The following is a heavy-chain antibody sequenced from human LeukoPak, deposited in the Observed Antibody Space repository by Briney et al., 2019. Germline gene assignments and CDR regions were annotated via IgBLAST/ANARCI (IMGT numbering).Heavy chain of an antibody. CDR1: GFSFSSSA. Sequence: GGPLRLSCAASGFSFSSSAMSWVRQAPGKGLEGVAIISTGSDFIYYPDSVKGRLTISRDNSKNTLFLQMNSLTAEDTAVYYCAKKQSGPAGWFGPWGQGTLVIVSS. D-gene: IGHD1/OR15-1a*01. CDR3: AKKQSGPAGWFGP. V-gene: IGHV3-23*01. J-gene: IGHJ5*02. CDR2: ISTGSDFI.